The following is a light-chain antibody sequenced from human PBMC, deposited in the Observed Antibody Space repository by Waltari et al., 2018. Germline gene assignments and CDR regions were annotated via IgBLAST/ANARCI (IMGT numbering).Light chain of an antibody. CDR2: EGT. V-gene: IGLV2-23*01. Sequence: QSALNQPASVSGSPGQSITISCTGTSSDLGGYHFFSWYQQHPGKAPKVLIYEGTKRPSGISNRFSGSKSGNTASLTISGLQAEDEADYYCCSYAGRITFVVFGGGTKLTVL. CDR1: SSDLGGYHF. J-gene: IGLJ2*01. CDR3: CSYAGRITFVV.